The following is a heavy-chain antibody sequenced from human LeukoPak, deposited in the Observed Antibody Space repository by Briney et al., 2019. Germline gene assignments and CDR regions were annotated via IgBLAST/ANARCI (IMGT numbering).Heavy chain of an antibody. CDR1: GFTFSSYN. D-gene: IGHD6-19*01. CDR3: ARDRNEAVAVYYYYYMDV. CDR2: ISSSSSYI. J-gene: IGHJ6*03. V-gene: IGHV3-21*04. Sequence: PGGSLRLSCAASGFTFSSYNINWVRQAPGKGLEWVSSISSSSSYIYYADSVKGRFTISRDNSKNTLYLQMNSLRAEDTALYYCARDRNEAVAVYYYYYMDVWGKGTTVTVSS.